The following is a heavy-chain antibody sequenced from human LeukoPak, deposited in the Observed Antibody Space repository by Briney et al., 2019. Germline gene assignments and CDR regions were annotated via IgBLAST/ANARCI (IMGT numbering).Heavy chain of an antibody. D-gene: IGHD2-2*01. CDR1: GGTFSSYG. Sequence: GSSVKVSCKASGGTFSSYGISWVRQAPGQGLERMGGIIPIFGTANYAQKFQGRVAITTDESTSTAYMELSSLRSEDTAVYYCARSIVVVPAATGARRGIAAAGTRDYYYYMDVWGKGTTVTVSS. CDR3: ARSIVVVPAATGARRGIAAAGTRDYYYYMDV. V-gene: IGHV1-69*05. CDR2: IIPIFGTA. J-gene: IGHJ6*03.